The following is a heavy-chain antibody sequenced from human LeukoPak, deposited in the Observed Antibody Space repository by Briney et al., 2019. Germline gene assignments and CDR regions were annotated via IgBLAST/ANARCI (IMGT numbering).Heavy chain of an antibody. D-gene: IGHD6-6*01. CDR2: IYSGGST. Sequence: GGSLRLSCAASVFTVSSTYMGWVRQAPGKGREWGSVIYSGGSTYYADSVKGRFTISRDNSKNTLYLQVNSLRAEDTAVYYCARDRRYGRSCEDYWGQGTLVTVSS. V-gene: IGHV3-53*01. CDR3: ARDRRYGRSCEDY. J-gene: IGHJ4*02. CDR1: VFTVSSTY.